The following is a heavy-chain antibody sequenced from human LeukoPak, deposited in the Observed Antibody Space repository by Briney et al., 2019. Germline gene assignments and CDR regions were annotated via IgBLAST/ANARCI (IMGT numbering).Heavy chain of an antibody. D-gene: IGHD3-3*01. V-gene: IGHV4-39*07. J-gene: IGHJ4*02. CDR2: IYYSGST. Sequence: RSSETLSLTCTVSGGSISSSSYYWGWIRQPPGKGLEWIGSIYYSGSTYYNPSLKSRVTISVDTSKNQFSLKLSSVTAADTAVYYCARSKLRFLERLQPRYYFDYWGQGTLVTVSS. CDR1: GGSISSSSYY. CDR3: ARSKLRFLERLQPRYYFDY.